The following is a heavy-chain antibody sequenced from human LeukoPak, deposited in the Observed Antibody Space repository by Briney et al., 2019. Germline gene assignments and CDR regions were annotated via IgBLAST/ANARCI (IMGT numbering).Heavy chain of an antibody. CDR3: AKWGDYDILTGYYDSDY. CDR1: GFIFSNYA. J-gene: IGHJ4*02. V-gene: IGHV3-23*01. D-gene: IGHD3-9*01. CDR2: IGGRDSGT. Sequence: GGSLRLSCAASGFIFSNYAMSWVRQAPGKGLEWVSAIGGRDSGTYYADSVRGRFTVYRDDHKNTLYLQMNTLRDEDTAVYYCAKWGDYDILTGYYDSDYWGQGTLVTVSS.